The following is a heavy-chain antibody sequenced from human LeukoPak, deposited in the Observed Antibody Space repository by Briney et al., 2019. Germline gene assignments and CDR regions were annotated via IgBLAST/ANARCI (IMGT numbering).Heavy chain of an antibody. CDR2: ISSSGAYI. D-gene: IGHD4-17*01. CDR3: VRDCSPPLDYGDIYYFDY. V-gene: IGHV3-21*06. Sequence: SGGSLRLSCAASGFTVSSNYMSWVRQAPGKGLEWVSSISSSGAYIYYADSVKGRFVISRDNAKSSLFLQLNSLRAEDTAIYYCVRDCSPPLDYGDIYYFDYWGQGSLVTVSS. CDR1: GFTVSSNY. J-gene: IGHJ4*02.